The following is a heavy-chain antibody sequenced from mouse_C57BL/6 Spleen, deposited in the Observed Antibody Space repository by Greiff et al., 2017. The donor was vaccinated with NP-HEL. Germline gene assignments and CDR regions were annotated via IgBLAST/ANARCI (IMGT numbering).Heavy chain of an antibody. J-gene: IGHJ4*01. Sequence: EVKLVESGGGLVKPGGSLKLSCAASGFTFSDYGMHWVRQAPEKGLEWVAYISSGSSTLYYADTVKGRFTISRDNAKNTLFLQMTSLRSEDTAMYYCARRRATAQATYYYAMDYWGQGTSVTVSS. V-gene: IGHV5-17*01. CDR3: ARRRATAQATYYYAMDY. CDR2: ISSGSSTL. CDR1: GFTFSDYG. D-gene: IGHD3-2*02.